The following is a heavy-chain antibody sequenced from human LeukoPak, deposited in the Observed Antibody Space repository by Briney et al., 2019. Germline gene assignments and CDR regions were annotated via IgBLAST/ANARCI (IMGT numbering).Heavy chain of an antibody. CDR3: AKAAMEYYGSGSYYRFPY. Sequence: GGSLRLSCAASGFTFSSYAMSWVRQAPGKGLEWVSAISGSGCSTYYADSVKGRFTISRDNSKNTLYLQMNSLRAEDTAVYYCAKAAMEYYGSGSYYRFPYWGQGTLVTVSS. V-gene: IGHV3-23*01. D-gene: IGHD3-10*01. J-gene: IGHJ4*02. CDR1: GFTFSSYA. CDR2: ISGSGCST.